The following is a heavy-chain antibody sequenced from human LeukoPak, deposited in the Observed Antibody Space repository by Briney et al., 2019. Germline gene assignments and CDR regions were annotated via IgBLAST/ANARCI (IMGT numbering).Heavy chain of an antibody. J-gene: IGHJ4*02. V-gene: IGHV1-18*01. CDR3: ARVAEQWLVLVGSFDY. CDR2: ISAYNGNT. D-gene: IGHD6-19*01. CDR1: GYTFTSYG. Sequence: ASVKVSCKASGYTFTSYGISWVRQAPGQGLEWMGWISAYNGNTNYAQKLQGRVTMTTDTSTSTAYMELRSLRSDDTAVYYRARVAEQWLVLVGSFDYWGQGTLVTVSS.